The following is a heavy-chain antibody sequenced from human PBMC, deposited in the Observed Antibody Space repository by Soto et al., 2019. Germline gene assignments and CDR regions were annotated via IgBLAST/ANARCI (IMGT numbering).Heavy chain of an antibody. CDR1: GFTFSSYA. CDR2: ISGSDGST. Sequence: EVQLLESGGGLVQPGGSLRLSCAASGFTFSSYAMSWVRQAPGKGLEWVXAISGSDGSTYYADSVKGRFTISRDNSKXXXXXXXXXXXXXXXXXXXXXXXXXXXXXXXXXXXMDVWGQGNTVTVSS. V-gene: IGHV3-23*01. J-gene: IGHJ6*02. CDR3: XXXXXXXXXXXXXXXMDV.